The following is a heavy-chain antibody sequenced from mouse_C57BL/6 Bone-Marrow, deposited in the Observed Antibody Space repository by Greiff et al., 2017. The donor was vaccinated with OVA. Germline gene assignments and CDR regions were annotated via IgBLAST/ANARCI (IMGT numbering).Heavy chain of an antibody. V-gene: IGHV1-69*02. CDR3: ASAVFAY. CDR2: IDPSDSYT. Sequence: QVQLQQPGAELVKPGASVKLSCKASGYTFTSYWMHWVKQRPGRGLEWIGEIDPSDSYTNYNQKFKGKATLTVDTSSSTAYMQLSSLTSEDSAVYYCASAVFAYWGQGTLVTVSA. CDR1: GYTFTSYW. J-gene: IGHJ3*01.